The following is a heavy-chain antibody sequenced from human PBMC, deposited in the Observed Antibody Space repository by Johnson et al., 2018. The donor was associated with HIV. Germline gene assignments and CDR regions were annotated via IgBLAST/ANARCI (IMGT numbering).Heavy chain of an antibody. CDR1: GFTFSSYA. Sequence: VQLVESGGGVVQPGRSLRLSCAASGFTFSSYAMHWVRQAPGKGLEWVAVISYDGSTKYYADSVKGRFTISRDNSKNTLYLQMNSLRAEDTAVYYCAGVDIVAPGLGAFDIWGQGTMVTVSS. CDR2: ISYDGSTK. D-gene: IGHD5-12*01. CDR3: AGVDIVAPGLGAFDI. V-gene: IGHV3-30-3*01. J-gene: IGHJ3*02.